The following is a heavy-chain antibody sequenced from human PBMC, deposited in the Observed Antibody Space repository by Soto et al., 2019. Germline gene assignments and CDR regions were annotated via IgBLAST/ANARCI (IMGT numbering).Heavy chain of an antibody. D-gene: IGHD4-17*01. CDR2: IIPAFGTA. J-gene: IGHJ4*02. Sequence: QVQLVQSGAEVKNPGSSVKVSCKTSGGTFNSYLIDWVRQAPGQGLEWMGGIIPAFGTANYAQKFQGRVTINADKSTTTAYMELRRLTSEDTAVYYCARGLGEPTVGLYFDNWGQGTLVTVSS. CDR1: GGTFNSYL. CDR3: ARGLGEPTVGLYFDN. V-gene: IGHV1-69*06.